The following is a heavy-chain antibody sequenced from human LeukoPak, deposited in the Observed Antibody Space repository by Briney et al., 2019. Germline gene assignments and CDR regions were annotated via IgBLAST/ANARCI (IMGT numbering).Heavy chain of an antibody. V-gene: IGHV1-8*01. CDR3: ARGAIYCSGGSCHYYYYMDV. J-gene: IGHJ6*03. Sequence: ASVKVSCKASGYTFTSYDINWVRQATGQGLEWMGWMNPNSGNTGYAQKFQGRVTMTRNTSISTAYMELSSLRSEDTAVYYCARGAIYCSGGSCHYYYYMDVWGKGTTVTISS. CDR2: MNPNSGNT. D-gene: IGHD2-15*01. CDR1: GYTFTSYD.